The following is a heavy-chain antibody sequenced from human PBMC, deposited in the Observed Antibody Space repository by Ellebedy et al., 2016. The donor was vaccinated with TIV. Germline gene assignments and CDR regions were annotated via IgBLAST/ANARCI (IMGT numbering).Heavy chain of an antibody. J-gene: IGHJ4*02. CDR1: GFTFSDYY. CDR3: ARDARHYTGYDPTDY. Sequence: GESLKISXAASGFTFSDYYMSWIRQAPRKGLEWVSYITSDGNTIYYADSVKGRFTISRDNAENSLYLQMNSLRVDDTAIYYCARDARHYTGYDPTDYWGQGTLVTVSS. D-gene: IGHD5-12*01. CDR2: ITSDGNTI. V-gene: IGHV3-11*01.